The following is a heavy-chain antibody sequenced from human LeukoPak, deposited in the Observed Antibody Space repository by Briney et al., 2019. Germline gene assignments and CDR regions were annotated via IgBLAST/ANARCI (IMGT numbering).Heavy chain of an antibody. J-gene: IGHJ5*02. Sequence: PGGSLRLSCAASGFTFSSYAMSWVRQAPGKGLEWVSGISGGGGSTYYADSVKGRFTISRDNSKNTLCLQMNSLRAEDTAVYYCAKDYSSSLTNWFDPWGQGTLVTVSS. CDR1: GFTFSSYA. D-gene: IGHD6-6*01. CDR2: ISGGGGST. V-gene: IGHV3-23*01. CDR3: AKDYSSSLTNWFDP.